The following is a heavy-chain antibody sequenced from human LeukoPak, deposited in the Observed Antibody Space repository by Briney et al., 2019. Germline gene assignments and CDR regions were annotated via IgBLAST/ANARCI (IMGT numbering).Heavy chain of an antibody. Sequence: GGSLRLSCAASGFTFSSYAMHWVRQAPGKGLEWVAGISYDGNNKYYADSVKGRFTISRDNSKNTLYLQMNSLKTEDTAVFYCARGPTTVVAPGFDYWGQGTLVTDSS. CDR2: ISYDGNNK. J-gene: IGHJ4*02. V-gene: IGHV3-30-3*01. D-gene: IGHD4-23*01. CDR3: ARGPTTVVAPGFDY. CDR1: GFTFSSYA.